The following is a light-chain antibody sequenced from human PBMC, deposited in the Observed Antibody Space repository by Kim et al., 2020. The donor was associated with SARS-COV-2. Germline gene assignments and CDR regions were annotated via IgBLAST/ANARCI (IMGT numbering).Light chain of an antibody. CDR2: AAS. Sequence: DIQMTQSPSSLSASVGDRVTMTCRASQSISSYLNWYQHKPGKAPKLLIYAASSLQSGVPSRFSGSGSGTDFTLTISSLQPEDFATYYCQQSYSTPRAFGGGTKVEIK. CDR3: QQSYSTPRA. CDR1: QSISSY. V-gene: IGKV1-39*01. J-gene: IGKJ4*01.